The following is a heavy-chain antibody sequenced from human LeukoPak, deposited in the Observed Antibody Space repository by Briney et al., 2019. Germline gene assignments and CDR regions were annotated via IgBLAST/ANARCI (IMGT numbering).Heavy chain of an antibody. V-gene: IGHV4-59*01. Sequence: SETLSLTCTVSGGSISSYYWSWIRQPPGKGLEWIGYIYYSGSTNYNPSLKSRVTISVDTSKNQFSLKLSSVTAADTAVYYCAREGIVPFDYWGQGTLVTVSS. J-gene: IGHJ4*02. CDR3: AREGIVPFDY. CDR1: GGSISSYY. D-gene: IGHD3-16*02. CDR2: IYYSGST.